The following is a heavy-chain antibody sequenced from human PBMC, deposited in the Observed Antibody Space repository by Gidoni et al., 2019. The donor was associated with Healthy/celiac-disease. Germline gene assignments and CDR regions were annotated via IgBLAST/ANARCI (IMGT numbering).Heavy chain of an antibody. CDR3: ARVRQWLVRDYYYGMDV. CDR2: ISSSGSTI. V-gene: IGHV3-11*01. Sequence: QVQLVESGGGLVKPGGSLRLSCAASGFTFSDSYMSWIRQAPGKGLEWVSYISSSGSTIYYADSVKGRFTISRDNAKNSLYLQMNSLRAEDTAVYYCARVRQWLVRDYYYGMDVWGQGTTVTVSS. CDR1: GFTFSDSY. D-gene: IGHD6-19*01. J-gene: IGHJ6*02.